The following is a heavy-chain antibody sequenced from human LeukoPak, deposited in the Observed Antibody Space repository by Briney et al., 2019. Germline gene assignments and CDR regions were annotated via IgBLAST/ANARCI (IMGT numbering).Heavy chain of an antibody. CDR2: IYYTGST. CDR3: ARGPSVYSSSWYRIYYYYMDV. J-gene: IGHJ6*03. D-gene: IGHD6-13*01. Sequence: SETLSLTCTVSGGSISSYYWSWIRQPPGKGLEWIGYIYYTGSTNYNPSLKSRITISVDTSKNQFSLKLSSVTAADTAVYYCARGPSVYSSSWYRIYYYYMDVWGKGTTVTVSS. V-gene: IGHV4-59*01. CDR1: GGSISSYY.